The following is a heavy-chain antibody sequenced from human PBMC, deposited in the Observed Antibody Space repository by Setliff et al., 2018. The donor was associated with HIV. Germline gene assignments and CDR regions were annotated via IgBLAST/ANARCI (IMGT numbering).Heavy chain of an antibody. Sequence: PSETLSLTCTVSGGSIIDSRYFWGWIRQPPGKGLEWIGSVYYSGITYYSSSLKSRVTVSVDTSRIQFSLKLTSVTAADTAVYKCVRHDCGGDCSINWFDPWGQGTLVTVSS. D-gene: IGHD2-21*02. J-gene: IGHJ5*02. CDR2: VYYSGIT. CDR3: VRHDCGGDCSINWFDP. CDR1: GGSIIDSRYF. V-gene: IGHV4-39*01.